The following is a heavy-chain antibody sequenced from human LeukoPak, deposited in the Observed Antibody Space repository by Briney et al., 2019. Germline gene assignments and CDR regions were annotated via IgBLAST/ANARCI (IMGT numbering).Heavy chain of an antibody. CDR1: GFTFGIYA. V-gene: IGHV3-30-3*01. Sequence: GRSRRPSCVVSGFTFGIYAMHWVRQAQGEGLEWVAVISNDGSNKYYADSVKGRFTISRDNSKNTLYLQMNSLRAEDTAVYYCARDPQYSRSSYFDYWGQGTLVTVSS. D-gene: IGHD6-6*01. CDR3: ARDPQYSRSSYFDY. CDR2: ISNDGSNK. J-gene: IGHJ4*02.